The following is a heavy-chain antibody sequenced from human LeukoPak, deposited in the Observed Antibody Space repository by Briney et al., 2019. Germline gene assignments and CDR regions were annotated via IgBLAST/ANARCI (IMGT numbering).Heavy chain of an antibody. CDR1: GGSISSGGYS. CDR3: AKAVRRMYYFDY. CDR2: IYHSGST. J-gene: IGHJ4*02. D-gene: IGHD4-17*01. V-gene: IGHV4-30-2*01. Sequence: PSETLSLTCAVSGGSISSGGYSWSWIRQPPGKGLEWIGYIYHSGSTYYNPSLKSRVTISVDRSKNQFSLKLSSMTAADTAVYYCAKAVRRMYYFDYWGQGTLVTVSS.